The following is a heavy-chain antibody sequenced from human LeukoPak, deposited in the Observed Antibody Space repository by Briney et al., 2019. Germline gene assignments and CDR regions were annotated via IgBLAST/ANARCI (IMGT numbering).Heavy chain of an antibody. J-gene: IGHJ4*02. D-gene: IGHD5-12*01. CDR3: ARGYSGYDYGYFDY. V-gene: IGHV4-59*01. CDR1: GGSISSYY. Sequence: PSETLSLTCTVSGGSISSYYWSWIRQPPEKGLEWIGYIYYSGSTNYNPSLKRRVTISVDTSKNQFSLKLSSVTAADTAVYYCARGYSGYDYGYFDYWGQGTLVTVSA. CDR2: IYYSGST.